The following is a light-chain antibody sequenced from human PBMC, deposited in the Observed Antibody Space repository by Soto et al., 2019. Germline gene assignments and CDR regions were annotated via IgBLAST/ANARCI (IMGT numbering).Light chain of an antibody. CDR1: SSNIGSNT. Sequence: QSVLTQPPSASGTPGQRVTISCSGSSSNIGSNTVNWYQQLPGTAPKLLIYSNNQRPSGVPARFSGSKSGTSASLAISGLQSEDEADYYCAAWDDSLNGLIFGGGTKLTGL. V-gene: IGLV1-44*01. CDR2: SNN. CDR3: AAWDDSLNGLI. J-gene: IGLJ2*01.